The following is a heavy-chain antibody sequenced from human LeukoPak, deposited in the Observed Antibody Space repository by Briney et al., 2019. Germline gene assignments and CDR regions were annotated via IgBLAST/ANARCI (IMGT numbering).Heavy chain of an antibody. J-gene: IGHJ4*02. V-gene: IGHV1-18*01. D-gene: IGHD3-22*01. CDR2: ISAYNGNT. CDR1: GYTLTSYG. CDR3: ARDQAHYYDSSGYYYGDY. Sequence: ASVKVSCKASGYTLTSYGISWVRQAPGQGLEWMGWISAYNGNTNYAQKLQGRVTMTTDTSTSTAYMELRSLRSDDTAVYYCARDQAHYYDSSGYYYGDYWGQGTLVTVSS.